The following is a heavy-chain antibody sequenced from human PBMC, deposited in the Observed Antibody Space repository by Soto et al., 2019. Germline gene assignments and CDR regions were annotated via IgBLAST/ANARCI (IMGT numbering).Heavy chain of an antibody. CDR3: ARGRFTTVTTWWYFDH. Sequence: ASVKVSCKASGGTFSSYAISWVRQAPGQGLEWMGIINPSTGSTTYAQKFQGRVTLTRDTSTSTVYMDLSSLRSEDTAVYYCARGRFTTVTTWWYFDHWGQGALVTVS. CDR2: INPSTGST. CDR1: GGTFSSYA. V-gene: IGHV1-46*01. D-gene: IGHD4-17*01. J-gene: IGHJ4*02.